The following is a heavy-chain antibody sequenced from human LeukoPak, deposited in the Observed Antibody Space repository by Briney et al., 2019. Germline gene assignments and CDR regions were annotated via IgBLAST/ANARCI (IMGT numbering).Heavy chain of an antibody. CDR2: ISSSSSYI. J-gene: IGHJ4*02. Sequence: GGSLRLSCAASGFTFSSYSMNWVRQAPGKGLEWVSSISSSSSYIYYADSVKGRFTISRGNAKNSLYLQMNSLRAEDTVVYYCARDRSSSWFFDYWGQGTLVTVSS. V-gene: IGHV3-21*01. CDR1: GFTFSSYS. D-gene: IGHD6-13*01. CDR3: ARDRSSSWFFDY.